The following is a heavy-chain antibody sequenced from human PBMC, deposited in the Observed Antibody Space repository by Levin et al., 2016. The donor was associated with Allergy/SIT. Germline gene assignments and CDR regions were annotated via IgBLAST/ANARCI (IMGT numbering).Heavy chain of an antibody. Sequence: GESLKISCAASGFTFSDYYMSWIRQAPGKGLEWVSYISSSGSTIYYADSVKGRFTISRDNAKNSLYLQMNSLRAEDTAVYYCARETYSYGYTRQPPDYWGQGTLVTVSS. CDR2: ISSSGSTI. D-gene: IGHD5-18*01. CDR3: ARETYSYGYTRQPPDY. V-gene: IGHV3-11*01. J-gene: IGHJ4*02. CDR1: GFTFSDYY.